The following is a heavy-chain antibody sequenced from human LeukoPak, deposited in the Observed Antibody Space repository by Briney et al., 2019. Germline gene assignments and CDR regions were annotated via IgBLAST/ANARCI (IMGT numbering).Heavy chain of an antibody. CDR3: ARDLYSSGLKDYYYYGMDV. CDR2: ISYDGSNK. D-gene: IGHD6-19*01. Sequence: PGRSLRLSCAASGFTFSSYAMHWVRQAPGKGLEWVAVISYDGSNKYYADSVKGRFTISRDNSKSTLYLQMNSLRAEDTAVYYCARDLYSSGLKDYYYYGMDVWGQGTTVTVSS. CDR1: GFTFSSYA. V-gene: IGHV3-30-3*01. J-gene: IGHJ6*02.